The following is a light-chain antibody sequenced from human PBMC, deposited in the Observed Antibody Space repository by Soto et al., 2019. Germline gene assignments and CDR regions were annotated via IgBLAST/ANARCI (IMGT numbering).Light chain of an antibody. CDR1: QSISTW. Sequence: DIQMTQSPSTLSASVGDRVTITCRASQSISTWLAWYQQKPGKAPKLLIYKASSLESGVPSRFSGNGSGTKFTLTISSLQPDDFAPYYCQQYNTYPLTFGGGTTVEIK. CDR3: QQYNTYPLT. V-gene: IGKV1-5*03. CDR2: KAS. J-gene: IGKJ4*01.